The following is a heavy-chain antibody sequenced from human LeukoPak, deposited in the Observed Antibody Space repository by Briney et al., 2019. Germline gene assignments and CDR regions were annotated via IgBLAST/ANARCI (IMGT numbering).Heavy chain of an antibody. J-gene: IGHJ5*02. CDR3: AKDRGDCSSTSCYFNWFDP. D-gene: IGHD2-2*01. Sequence: GASVKVSCKASGYTFTSYYMHWVRQAPGQGLEWMGIINPSGGSTSYAQKFQGRVTMTRDMSTSTVYMELSSLRSEDTAVYYCAKDRGDCSSTSCYFNWFDPWGQGTLVTVSS. CDR2: INPSGGST. V-gene: IGHV1-46*01. CDR1: GYTFTSYY.